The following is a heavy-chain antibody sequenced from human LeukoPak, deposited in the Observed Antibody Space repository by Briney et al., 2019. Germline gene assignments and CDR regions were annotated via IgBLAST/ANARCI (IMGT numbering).Heavy chain of an antibody. Sequence: PGGSLRLSCAASGFTFSSYAMSWVRQAPGKGLEWVSAISGSGGSTYYADSVKGRFTIYRDNSKNTLYLQMNSLRAEDTAVYYCAKVRGTGYNWNDFFDYWGQGTLVTVSS. CDR1: GFTFSSYA. J-gene: IGHJ4*02. CDR3: AKVRGTGYNWNDFFDY. CDR2: ISGSGGST. D-gene: IGHD1-1*01. V-gene: IGHV3-23*01.